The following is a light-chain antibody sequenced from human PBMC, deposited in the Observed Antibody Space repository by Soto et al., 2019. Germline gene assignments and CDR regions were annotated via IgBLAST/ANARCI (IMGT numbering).Light chain of an antibody. CDR2: DAS. V-gene: IGKV1-5*01. CDR1: QSISSW. J-gene: IGKJ1*01. Sequence: DIQMTQSPSTLSASVGDRVTITCRASQSISSWLAWYQQKPGKAPKLLIYDASSLESGVPSRFSGSGSAAECTLTISSLQPDDFATYYCQQYNNYWTFGQGTKVDIK. CDR3: QQYNNYWT.